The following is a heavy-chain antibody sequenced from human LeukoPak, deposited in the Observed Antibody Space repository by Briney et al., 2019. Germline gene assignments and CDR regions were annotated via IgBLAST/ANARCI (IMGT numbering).Heavy chain of an antibody. Sequence: SETLSLTCSVSGDSVSRDTFYWSWIRQPPGKGLEWIAYIYYTGSTKYSPSLKSRVTVSIDTSKNQFSLKVNSVTAADTAVYYCARTGYCTGGSCYGGYFDPWGQGTLVSVSS. J-gene: IGHJ5*02. D-gene: IGHD2-15*01. CDR2: IYYTGST. CDR3: ARTGYCTGGSCYGGYFDP. CDR1: GDSVSRDTFY. V-gene: IGHV4-61*01.